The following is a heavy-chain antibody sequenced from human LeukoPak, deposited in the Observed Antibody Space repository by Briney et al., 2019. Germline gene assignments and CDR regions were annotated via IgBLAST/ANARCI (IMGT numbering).Heavy chain of an antibody. CDR3: ARDIGGYFDY. Sequence: PGWSLRLSCATSGFTFSAFGMHWVRQAPGKGLEWVAVTSADGSLEYYADSVQGRFTISRDNSKNTLFLQMDSLRPGDTAMYYCARDIGGYFDYWGQGTLVTVSS. J-gene: IGHJ4*02. D-gene: IGHD3-10*01. CDR2: TSADGSLE. CDR1: GFTFSAFG. V-gene: IGHV3-30*03.